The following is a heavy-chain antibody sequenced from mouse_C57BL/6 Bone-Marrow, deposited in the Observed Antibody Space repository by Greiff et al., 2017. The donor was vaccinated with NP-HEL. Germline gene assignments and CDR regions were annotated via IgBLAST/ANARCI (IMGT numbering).Heavy chain of an antibody. CDR3: ARYYYGGRGWYFDV. CDR1: GYTFTSYW. D-gene: IGHD1-1*01. Sequence: QVQLQQSGADLVKPGASVKLSCKASGYTFTSYWMHWVKQRPGRGLEWIGRIDPNSGGTKFNEKFKTKATLTVDKPSSTAYMQLSSLTSEDSAVYYCARYYYGGRGWYFDVWGTGTTVTVSS. CDR2: IDPNSGGT. V-gene: IGHV1-72*01. J-gene: IGHJ1*03.